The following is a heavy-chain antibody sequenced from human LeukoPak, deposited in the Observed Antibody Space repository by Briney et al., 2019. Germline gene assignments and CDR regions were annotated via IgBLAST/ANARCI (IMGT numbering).Heavy chain of an antibody. D-gene: IGHD3-3*01. Sequence: SETLSLTCSVSGGSISSGGYCWSWIRQPPGKGLEWIGDIFHSGSTYYNPSLKSRVTISVDRSKNQFSLKLSSVTAADTAVYYCARGTGTRITIFGVVISAFDIWGQGTMVTVSS. CDR3: ARGTGTRITIFGVVISAFDI. J-gene: IGHJ3*02. CDR2: IFHSGST. CDR1: GGSISSGGYC. V-gene: IGHV4-30-2*01.